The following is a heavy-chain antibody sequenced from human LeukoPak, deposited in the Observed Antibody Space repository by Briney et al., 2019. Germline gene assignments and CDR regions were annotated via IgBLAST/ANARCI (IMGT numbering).Heavy chain of an antibody. CDR3: ARGKTSQNIVTRKTYNWFDP. D-gene: IGHD2/OR15-2a*01. J-gene: IGHJ5*02. V-gene: IGHV3-21*01. Sequence: GGSLRLSCAASGFTFSSYGMNWVRQAPGKGLEWVSSITSSGTYIYYADSVKGRFTISRDNAKNSLYLQMKSLRAEDTAVYYCARGKTSQNIVTRKTYNWFDPWGQGTLVTVSS. CDR1: GFTFSSYG. CDR2: ITSSGTYI.